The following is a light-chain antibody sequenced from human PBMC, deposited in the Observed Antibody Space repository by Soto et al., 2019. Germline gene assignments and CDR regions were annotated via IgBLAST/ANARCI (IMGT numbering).Light chain of an antibody. Sequence: EIVFTQSPGTLSFSPGERATLSCRASQSVSYNYVAWYQQKPGQAPRLLIFGAFIKDTGIPDRFSGSGSGTDFTLNISRLESEDFAVYYCQQYGSSPGTFGQGTKVDSK. CDR3: QQYGSSPGT. CDR1: QSVSYNY. J-gene: IGKJ1*01. V-gene: IGKV3-20*01. CDR2: GAF.